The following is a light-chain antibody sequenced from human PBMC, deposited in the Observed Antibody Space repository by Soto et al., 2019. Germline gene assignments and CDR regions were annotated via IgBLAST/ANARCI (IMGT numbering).Light chain of an antibody. Sequence: EIVMTQSPGTLSLSPGERATLSCRASQSVSSSYLAWYQQKPGQAPRLLNYGASSRATVTPDRFSCSGSGTVITLTISILAPDDVTLYYCQQYSSSPTFGQGTKLEIK. CDR2: GAS. J-gene: IGKJ1*01. CDR1: QSVSSSY. V-gene: IGKV3-20*01. CDR3: QQYSSSPT.